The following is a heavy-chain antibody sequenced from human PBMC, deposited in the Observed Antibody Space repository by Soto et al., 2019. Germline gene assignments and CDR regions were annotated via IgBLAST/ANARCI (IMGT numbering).Heavy chain of an antibody. CDR3: ARDGGFTMVRGVGYYYYYYMDV. D-gene: IGHD3-10*01. J-gene: IGHJ6*03. Sequence: ASVKVSCKASGYTFTSYGISWVRQAPGQGLEWMGWISAYNGNTNYTQKLQGRVTMTTDTSTSTAYMELRSLRSDDTDVYYCARDGGFTMVRGVGYYYYYYMDVWGKGTTVTVSS. CDR2: ISAYNGNT. V-gene: IGHV1-18*01. CDR1: GYTFTSYG.